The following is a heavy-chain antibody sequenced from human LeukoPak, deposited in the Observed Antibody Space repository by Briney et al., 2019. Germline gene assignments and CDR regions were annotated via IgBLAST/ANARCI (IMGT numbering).Heavy chain of an antibody. Sequence: PGGSLRLSCAASGFTFSNAWMSWVRQAPGKGLEWVSSISSSSYIYYADSVKGRFTISRDNAKNSLYLQMNSLRAEDTAVYYCARDRGGQWLVRATDYWGQGTLVTVSS. CDR1: GFTFSNAW. V-gene: IGHV3-69-1*01. CDR3: ARDRGGQWLVRATDY. CDR2: ISSSSYI. J-gene: IGHJ4*02. D-gene: IGHD6-19*01.